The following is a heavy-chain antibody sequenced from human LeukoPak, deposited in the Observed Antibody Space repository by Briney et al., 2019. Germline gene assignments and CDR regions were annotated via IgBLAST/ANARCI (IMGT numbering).Heavy chain of an antibody. CDR3: ARDYRILTGYYFLGPYGMGV. CDR2: INPNSGGT. V-gene: IGHV1-2*02. Sequence: ASVKVSCKASGYTFTGYYMHWVRHAPGQGLEWMGWINPNSGGTNYAQKFQGRVTMTRDTSISTAYMELSRLRSDDTAVYYCARDYRILTGYYFLGPYGMGVWGQGTTVTVSS. CDR1: GYTFTGYY. J-gene: IGHJ6*02. D-gene: IGHD3-9*01.